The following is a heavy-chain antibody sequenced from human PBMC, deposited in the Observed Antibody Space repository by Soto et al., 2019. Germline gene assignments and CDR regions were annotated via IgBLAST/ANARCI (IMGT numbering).Heavy chain of an antibody. CDR1: EFTSSRYA. V-gene: IGHV3-23*01. CDR3: AKYAGNYYHYYYMDV. J-gene: IGHJ6*03. D-gene: IGHD6-13*01. Sequence: VQLLESGGGLVQPGGSLRLSCAGSEFTSSRYALSWVRQAPGEGLEWVSGISGTGDSIYYADSVKGRFTVSRDNSKNTLYLQMHSLRAEDTAVYYCAKYAGNYYHYYYMDVWGKGTTVTVSS. CDR2: ISGTGDSI.